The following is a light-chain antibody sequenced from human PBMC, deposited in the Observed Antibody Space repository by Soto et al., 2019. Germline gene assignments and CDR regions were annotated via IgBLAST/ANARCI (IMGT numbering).Light chain of an antibody. CDR3: QQSYSTPWT. J-gene: IGKJ1*01. CDR1: QGIRNN. Sequence: DIQMTQSPSSLFASVGDRVTITCRASQGIRNNLGWYQQKPGKAPKRLIYGTSNLQSGVPSRFSGGGSGTDFNLTISSLQPEDFGTFYCQQSYSTPWTFGLGTKVEIK. CDR2: GTS. V-gene: IGKV1-39*01.